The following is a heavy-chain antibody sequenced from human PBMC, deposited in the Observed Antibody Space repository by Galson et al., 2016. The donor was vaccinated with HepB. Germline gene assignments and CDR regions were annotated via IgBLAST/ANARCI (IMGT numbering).Heavy chain of an antibody. V-gene: IGHV3-30*04. CDR3: VRDHSVVPTTAYNWFDP. D-gene: IGHD4-23*01. Sequence: SLRLSCAASGFTFSNFGFHWVRQAPGKGLEWVAVTSYDGSDKQYADSGKGRFTISRDNAKNTLYLQMNSLRAEDTAVYFCVRDHSVVPTTAYNWFDPWGRGTLVTVSS. J-gene: IGHJ5*02. CDR2: TSYDGSDK. CDR1: GFTFSNFG.